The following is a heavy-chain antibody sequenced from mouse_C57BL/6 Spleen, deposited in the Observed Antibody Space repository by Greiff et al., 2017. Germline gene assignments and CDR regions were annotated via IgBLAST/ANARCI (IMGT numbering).Heavy chain of an antibody. CDR1: GYTFTSYW. J-gene: IGHJ3*01. CDR3: VRSYGSSPGGFAY. D-gene: IGHD1-1*01. CDR2: IDPNSGGT. Sequence: VQLQQPGAELVKPGASVKLSCKASGYTFTSYWMHWVKQRPGRGLEWIGRIDPNSGGTKYNEKFKSKATLTVDKPASAAYMRLSSLTSGDSAVYDCVRSYGSSPGGFAYWGQGTLVTVSA. V-gene: IGHV1-72*01.